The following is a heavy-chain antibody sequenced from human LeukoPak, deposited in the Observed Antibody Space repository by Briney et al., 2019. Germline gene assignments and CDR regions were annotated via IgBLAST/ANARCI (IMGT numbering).Heavy chain of an antibody. CDR3: ARSGVVVAATLNWFDP. J-gene: IGHJ5*02. D-gene: IGHD2-15*01. Sequence: SQTLSLTCTVSGGSISSGDYYWRWLRQPPGRGLVWIGYIYYSGSTYYIPSLKSRVTISVDTSKNQFSLKLSSVTAAVSAVYCCARSGVVVAATLNWFDPWGQGTLVTVSS. CDR2: IYYSGST. CDR1: GGSISSGDYY. V-gene: IGHV4-30-4*01.